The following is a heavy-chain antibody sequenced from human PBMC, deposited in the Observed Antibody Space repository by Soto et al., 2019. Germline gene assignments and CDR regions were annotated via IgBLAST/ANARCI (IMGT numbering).Heavy chain of an antibody. CDR3: AFTAAPYSWNDEAFYI. J-gene: IGHJ3*02. D-gene: IGHD1-1*01. Sequence: EVQLLESGGGLVQPGGSLGLSCAASGFTFSSYAMSWVRQAPGKGLEWVSAISGSGGSTYYADPVKGRFTIARDNSKNTRYRETNSLRAEDTAVYDCAFTAAPYSWNDEAFYIWGQGTMVTVSS. V-gene: IGHV3-23*01. CDR2: ISGSGGST. CDR1: GFTFSSYA.